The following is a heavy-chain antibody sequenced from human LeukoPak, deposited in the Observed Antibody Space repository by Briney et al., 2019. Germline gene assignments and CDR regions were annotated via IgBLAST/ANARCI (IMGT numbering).Heavy chain of an antibody. CDR2: IYYSGSS. Sequence: ASETLSLTCTVSGASINVYYWSWIRQPPGKGLEWLGYIYYSGSSDYNPSLKSRVTMSVDTSKNQFSLKLSSVTAADTAVYYCARHATPLSTTCHFDNWGQGTLVTVSS. CDR3: ARHATPLSTTCHFDN. V-gene: IGHV4-59*08. CDR1: GASINVYY. J-gene: IGHJ4*02. D-gene: IGHD2-2*01.